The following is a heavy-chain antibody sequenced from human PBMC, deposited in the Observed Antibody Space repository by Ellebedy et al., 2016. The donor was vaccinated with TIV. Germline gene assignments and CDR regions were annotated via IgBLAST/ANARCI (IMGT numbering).Heavy chain of an antibody. D-gene: IGHD3-10*01. CDR2: FSYTGST. Sequence: MPSETLSLTCTVSGASISSYSWAWIRQPPGMGLDYIGYFSYTGSTNYSPSLNSRVPISVDTSKNQFSLKLSSVTAADTAVYYCGRRKVRSGPAFDDWGPGTLVTVSS. CDR1: GASISSYS. V-gene: IGHV4-59*08. J-gene: IGHJ4*02. CDR3: GRRKVRSGPAFDD.